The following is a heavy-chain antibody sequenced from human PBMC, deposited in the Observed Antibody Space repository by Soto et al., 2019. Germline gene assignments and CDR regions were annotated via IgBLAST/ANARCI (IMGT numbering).Heavy chain of an antibody. CDR3: ARVPRSGWAHDAFNV. V-gene: IGHV1-69*01. D-gene: IGHD3-22*01. CDR2: IIPIFGAS. CDR1: GGTFSTSG. Sequence: QVHLVQSGAEMKKPGSSVRVSCEASGGTFSTSGFGWVRQAPGQGLEWMGGIIPIFGASNYAPKFQGRITTRADESTSTCYSEMSRLESEDTTTYSCARVPRSGWAHDAFNVWGAGILIIVSS. J-gene: IGHJ3*01.